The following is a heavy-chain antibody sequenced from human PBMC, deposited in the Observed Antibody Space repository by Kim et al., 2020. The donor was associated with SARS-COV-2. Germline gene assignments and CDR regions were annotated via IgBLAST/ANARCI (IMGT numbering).Heavy chain of an antibody. V-gene: IGHV3-48*02. D-gene: IGHD6-19*01. CDR3: GKDLIVNQQWLAPNHY. Sequence: GGSLRLSCAASGFTLTSYSMNWVRQGIGKGLEWVSYISSTGSIVRYADSVKGRFTISRDSATNSLYLQMNSLRDEDTAVYYCGKDLIVNQQWLAPNHYWGQGTLVTVSS. CDR2: ISSTGSIV. J-gene: IGHJ4*02. CDR1: GFTLTSYS.